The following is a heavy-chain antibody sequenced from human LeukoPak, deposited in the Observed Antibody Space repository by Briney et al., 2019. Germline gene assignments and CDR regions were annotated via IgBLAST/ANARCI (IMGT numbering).Heavy chain of an antibody. Sequence: GGSLRLPCAASGFTLSSYAMSWVRQAPGKGLQWVSGISSSGGSTYYVDSVKGRFTISTDNSKNTLYLQMNSLRAEDTAVYYCARSLSSRFSGPRRPYYFDSWGQGTPVTVSS. CDR2: ISSSGGST. D-gene: IGHD3-16*02. V-gene: IGHV3-23*01. CDR1: GFTLSSYA. J-gene: IGHJ4*02. CDR3: ARSLSSRFSGPRRPYYFDS.